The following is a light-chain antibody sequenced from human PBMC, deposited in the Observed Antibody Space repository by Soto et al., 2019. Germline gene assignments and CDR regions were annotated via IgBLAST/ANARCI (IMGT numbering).Light chain of an antibody. J-gene: IGKJ1*01. CDR2: DAS. V-gene: IGKV3-11*01. CDR3: QQRSNWPGLT. Sequence: EIVLTQSPATLSLSPGERATLSCRASQSVSSYLAWYQQKPGQAPRLLIYDASNRATGIPPRFSGSGSGTDFTLTFSSLEPEDVAVYYCQQRSNWPGLTFVQATKVAIK. CDR1: QSVSSY.